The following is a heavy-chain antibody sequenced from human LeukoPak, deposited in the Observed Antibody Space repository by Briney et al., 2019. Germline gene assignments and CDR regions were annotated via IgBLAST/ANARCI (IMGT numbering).Heavy chain of an antibody. J-gene: IGHJ3*02. CDR1: GFTFSGYD. V-gene: IGHV3-13*01. CDR3: ARASLNEAFDI. Sequence: PGGSLRLSCAASGFTFSGYDMHWVRQATGKGLEWVSAIGTAGDTYYPGSVKGRFTISRENAKNSLYLQMNSLRAGDTAVYYCARASLNEAFDIWGQGTMVTVSS. D-gene: IGHD1-1*01. CDR2: IGTAGDT.